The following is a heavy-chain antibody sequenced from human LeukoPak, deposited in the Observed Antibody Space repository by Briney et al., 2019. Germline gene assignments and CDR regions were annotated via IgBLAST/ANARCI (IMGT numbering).Heavy chain of an antibody. CDR3: ARDRDGPDY. V-gene: IGHV3-7*01. CDR2: IKQDESEK. Sequence: PGGSLRLSCAASGFTFSNYWVTWVRQAPGKGLEWVANIKQDESEKYYVDSVKGRFTISRDNAKNSLYLQMNSLRAEDMADCARDRDGPDYWGQGTLVTVSS. D-gene: IGHD5-24*01. CDR1: GFTFSNYW. J-gene: IGHJ4*02.